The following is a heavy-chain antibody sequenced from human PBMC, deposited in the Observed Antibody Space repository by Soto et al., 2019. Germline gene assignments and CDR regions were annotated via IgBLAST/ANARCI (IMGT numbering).Heavy chain of an antibody. CDR1: GFAFSTFW. Sequence: EVQLVESGGGLVQPGGSLRLSCEASGFAFSTFWMHWVRQAPGKGLVWVSRINSDGSSTYYADSVKGRVTISRDNAKNTLYLQLNSLRPEDTAVYYSARDFEYWGQGTLVTVSS. CDR2: INSDGSST. CDR3: ARDFEY. J-gene: IGHJ4*02. V-gene: IGHV3-74*01.